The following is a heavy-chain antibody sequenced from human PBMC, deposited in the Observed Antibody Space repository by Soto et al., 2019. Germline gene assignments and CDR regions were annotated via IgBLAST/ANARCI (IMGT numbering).Heavy chain of an antibody. CDR3: ARQEYDFWSGYPPYFDY. D-gene: IGHD3-3*01. CDR2: IYPGDSDT. CDR1: GYSFTSYW. V-gene: IGHV5-51*01. J-gene: IGHJ4*02. Sequence: GESLKISCKGSGYSFTSYWIGWVRQMPGKGLEWMGIIYPGDSDTRYSPSFQGQVTISADKSISTAYLQWSSLKASDTAMYYCARQEYDFWSGYPPYFDYWGQGTLVTVSS.